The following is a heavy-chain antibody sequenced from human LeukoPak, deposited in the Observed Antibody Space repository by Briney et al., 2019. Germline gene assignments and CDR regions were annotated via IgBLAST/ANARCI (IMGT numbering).Heavy chain of an antibody. J-gene: IGHJ3*02. CDR1: GGSISSYY. CDR2: IYYSGST. V-gene: IGHV4-59*08. D-gene: IGHD3-22*01. Sequence: ASETLSLTCTVSGGSISSYYWSWIRQPPGKGLEWIGYIYYSGSTNYNPSLKSRVTISVDTSKNQVSLKLSSVTAADTAVYYCAAIDSSGYYQDAFDIWGQGTMVTVSS. CDR3: AAIDSSGYYQDAFDI.